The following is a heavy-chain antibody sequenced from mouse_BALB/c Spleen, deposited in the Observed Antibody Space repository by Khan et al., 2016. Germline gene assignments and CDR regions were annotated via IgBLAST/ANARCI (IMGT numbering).Heavy chain of an antibody. J-gene: IGHJ3*01. CDR1: GYTFTNYG. D-gene: IGHD2-1*01. CDR3: ARYGNYESVAF. V-gene: IGHV9-1*02. Sequence: QIQLVQSGPELKKPGATVKISCKASGYTFTNYGMNWVKQAPGQGLKWMGWINTYTGEPTYVDDFKGRFAFSLESSASTAYMQITNLTNEDMATYFCARYGNYESVAFWGQGALVTVSA. CDR2: INTYTGEP.